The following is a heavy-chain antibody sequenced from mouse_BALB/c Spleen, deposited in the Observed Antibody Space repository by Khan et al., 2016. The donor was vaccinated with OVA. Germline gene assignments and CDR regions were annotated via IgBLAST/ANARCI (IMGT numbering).Heavy chain of an antibody. V-gene: IGHV2-6-5*01. CDR3: AKPFYAHYYAMDY. J-gene: IGHJ4*01. CDR1: GFSLTDYG. Sequence: VQLQESGPGLGAPSQSLSITCTVSGFSLTDYGVSWIRQPPGKGLEWLGIIWGGGTTYYNSALKSRLSISKDNSKSQVFLKMNSLQTDDSAMYYCAKPFYAHYYAMDYWGQGTSVTVSS. CDR2: IWGGGTT. D-gene: IGHD2-10*01.